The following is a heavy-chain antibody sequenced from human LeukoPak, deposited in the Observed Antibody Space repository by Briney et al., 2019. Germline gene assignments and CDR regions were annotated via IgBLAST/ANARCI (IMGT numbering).Heavy chain of an antibody. V-gene: IGHV4-59*01. CDR3: ARDRDTAMAYGMDV. J-gene: IGHJ6*02. Sequence: SETLSLTCTVSGGSISSYYWSWIRQPPGKGLEWIGYIYYSGSTNYNPSLKSRVTISVDTSKNQFSLKLSSVTAADTAVYYCARDRDTAMAYGMDVWGQGTTVTVSS. CDR1: GGSISSYY. CDR2: IYYSGST. D-gene: IGHD5-18*01.